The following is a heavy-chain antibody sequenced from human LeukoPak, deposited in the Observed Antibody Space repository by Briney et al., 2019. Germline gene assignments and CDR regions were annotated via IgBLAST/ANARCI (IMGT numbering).Heavy chain of an antibody. V-gene: IGHV3-21*01. Sequence: GGSLRLSCAASGFTFSRYSMNWVRQAPGKGLEWVSSISSGSSFMYYADSVKGRFTISRDNAKNSLYLQMNSLRAKDTALYYCATEGSGVVPAARDYYYYYMDVWGKGTTVTVSS. D-gene: IGHD2-2*01. CDR3: ATEGSGVVPAARDYYYYYMDV. J-gene: IGHJ6*03. CDR2: ISSGSSFM. CDR1: GFTFSRYS.